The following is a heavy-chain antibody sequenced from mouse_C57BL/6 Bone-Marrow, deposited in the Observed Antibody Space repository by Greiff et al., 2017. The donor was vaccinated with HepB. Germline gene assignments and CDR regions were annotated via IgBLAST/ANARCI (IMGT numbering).Heavy chain of an antibody. V-gene: IGHV14-3*01. Sequence: VQLKESVAELVRPGASVKLSCTASGFNIKNTYMHWVKQRPEQGLEWIGRIDPANGNTKYAPKFQGKATITADTSSNTAYLQLSSLTSEDTAIYYCARRLYYGSSYGGAMDYWGQGTSVTVSS. CDR2: IDPANGNT. CDR1: GFNIKNTY. CDR3: ARRLYYGSSYGGAMDY. D-gene: IGHD1-1*01. J-gene: IGHJ4*01.